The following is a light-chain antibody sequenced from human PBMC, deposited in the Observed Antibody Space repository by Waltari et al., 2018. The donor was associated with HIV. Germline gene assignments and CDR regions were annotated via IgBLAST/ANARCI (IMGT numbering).Light chain of an antibody. CDR3: QHYNSDPLFA. CDR1: QGIGTD. Sequence: GDIVTINCRATQGIGTDLAWYQQKPGGPPKFLIYDASKLQSGVPPRFSGSGSGRNFSLTISSLQPEDLATYFCQHYNSDPLFAFGPGTKV. J-gene: IGKJ3*01. CDR2: DAS. V-gene: IGKV1-13*02.